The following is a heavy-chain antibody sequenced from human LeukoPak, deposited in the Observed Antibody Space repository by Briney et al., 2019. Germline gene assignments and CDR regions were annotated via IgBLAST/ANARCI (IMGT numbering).Heavy chain of an antibody. V-gene: IGHV3-30-3*01. CDR1: GFTFSNYA. D-gene: IGHD3-22*01. CDR2: ISYDGSNK. CDR3: ARDRLLYDSSGLDL. J-gene: IGHJ2*01. Sequence: GRSLRLSCAASGFTFSNYAMYWVRQAPGKGLEWVAVISYDGSNKFYADSVKGRFTISRDNSKNTLYLQMTSLRAEDTAVYYCARDRLLYDSSGLDLWGRGTLVTVSS.